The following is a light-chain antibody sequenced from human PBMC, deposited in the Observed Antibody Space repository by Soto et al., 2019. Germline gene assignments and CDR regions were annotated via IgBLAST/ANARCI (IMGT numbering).Light chain of an antibody. J-gene: IGKJ1*01. CDR1: QSISRW. CDR2: DVS. V-gene: IGKV1-5*01. Sequence: DIQITQSPSTLSASVGDRVTITCRASQSISRWVAWYQQKPGKAPKVLIYDVSFSESGVPSRLRGSGSGTEFTLTIRSLQPDDSATYYCQQYNNFWTFGQGTKVDIK. CDR3: QQYNNFWT.